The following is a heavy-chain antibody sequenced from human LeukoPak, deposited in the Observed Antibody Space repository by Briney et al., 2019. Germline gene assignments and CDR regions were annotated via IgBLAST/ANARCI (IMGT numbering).Heavy chain of an antibody. D-gene: IGHD4-11*01. V-gene: IGHV4-61*01. CDR2: IYYSGST. J-gene: IGHJ4*02. CDR3: ARAGGRYSNYYFDY. Sequence: PSETLSLTCTVSGGSISSSSYYWSWIRQPPGKGLEWIGYIYYSGSTNYNPSLKSRVTISVDTSKNQFSLKLSSVTAADTAVYYCARAGGRYSNYYFDYWGQGTLVTVSS. CDR1: GGSISSSSYY.